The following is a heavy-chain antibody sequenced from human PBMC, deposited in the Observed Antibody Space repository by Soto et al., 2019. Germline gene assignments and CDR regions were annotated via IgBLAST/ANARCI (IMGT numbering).Heavy chain of an antibody. CDR3: ALAYGGTSWPNDAFDV. J-gene: IGHJ3*01. D-gene: IGHD2-2*01. V-gene: IGHV2-5*02. Sequence: QITLKESGPTLVKPTQTLTLTCTFSGFSLSADGVGVGWIRQPPGKALEWLALIYWDDGKRHRPSLKSRLTLPQDSPTNQLFLTMTNMDPVDTATYYCALAYGGTSWPNDAFDVWGQGTVVTVSS. CDR1: GFSLSADGVG. CDR2: IYWDDGK.